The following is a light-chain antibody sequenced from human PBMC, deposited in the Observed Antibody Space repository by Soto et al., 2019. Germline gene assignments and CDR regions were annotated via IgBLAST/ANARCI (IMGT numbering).Light chain of an antibody. Sequence: QSALTQPASVSGSPGQSITISCTGTSSDVGGYNYVSWYQQHPGKAPKLMIYDVSNRPSGVSRRFSGSKSGNTASLSISGLQPEDEADYYCSSYTISSTVVFGGGTKLTVL. CDR2: DVS. J-gene: IGLJ2*01. V-gene: IGLV2-14*01. CDR3: SSYTISSTVV. CDR1: SSDVGGYNY.